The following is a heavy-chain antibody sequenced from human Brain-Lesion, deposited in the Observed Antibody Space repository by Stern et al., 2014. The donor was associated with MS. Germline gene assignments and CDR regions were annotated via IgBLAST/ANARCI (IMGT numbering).Heavy chain of an antibody. CDR2: FDPEDVET. V-gene: IGHV1-24*01. D-gene: IGHD1-26*01. CDR3: ATLSPGAGGNYYRHFDY. J-gene: IGHJ4*02. CDR1: GYTLTELS. Sequence: VQLLESGAEVKKPGASVKVSCKVSGYTLTELSMHWVRQAPRKGLEWMGGFDPEDVETIYAQKFQGRVTMTEDTSTDTAYMELSSLRSEDTAVYYCATLSPGAGGNYYRHFDYWGQGTLVTVSS.